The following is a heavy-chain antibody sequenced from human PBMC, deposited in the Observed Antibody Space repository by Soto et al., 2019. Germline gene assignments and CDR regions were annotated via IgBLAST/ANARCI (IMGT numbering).Heavy chain of an antibody. CDR2: ISGSGGST. Sequence: GGSLRLSCAASGFTFSSYAMSWVRQAPGKGLEWVSAISGSGGSTYYADSVKGRFTISRDNSQNTLYLQMNSLRAEDTAVYYCAKDLGQIDCGSCYLFDYWGQGTLVTVSS. D-gene: IGHD2-15*01. J-gene: IGHJ4*02. CDR1: GFTFSSYA. V-gene: IGHV3-23*01. CDR3: AKDLGQIDCGSCYLFDY.